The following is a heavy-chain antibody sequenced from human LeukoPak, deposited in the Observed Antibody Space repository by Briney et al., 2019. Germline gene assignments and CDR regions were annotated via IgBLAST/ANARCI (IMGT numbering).Heavy chain of an antibody. V-gene: IGHV4-59*01. CDR3: ARGGVVGYSYGFDY. D-gene: IGHD5-18*01. CDR1: GGSISSYY. J-gene: IGHJ4*02. Sequence: SETLSLTCTVSGGSISSYYWSWIRQPPGKGLEWIGYIYYSGSTNYNPSLKSRVTISVDTSKYQFSLKLSSVTAADTAVYYCARGGVVGYSYGFDYWGQGTLVTVSS. CDR2: IYYSGST.